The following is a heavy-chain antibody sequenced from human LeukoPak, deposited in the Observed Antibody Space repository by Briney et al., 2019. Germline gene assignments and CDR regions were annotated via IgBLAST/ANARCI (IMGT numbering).Heavy chain of an antibody. J-gene: IGHJ5*02. V-gene: IGHV3-74*01. CDR3: ARERSRSYYEPANWFDP. Sequence: GGSLRLSCPAPGFTFSRYWMHWVRQAPAKGLVWVSRINSYGSSTSYADSVKGRFTISRDNAKNTLYLQMNSLRAEDTAVYYCARERSRSYYEPANWFDPWGQGTLVTVSS. CDR2: INSYGSST. CDR1: GFTFSRYW. D-gene: IGHD1-26*01.